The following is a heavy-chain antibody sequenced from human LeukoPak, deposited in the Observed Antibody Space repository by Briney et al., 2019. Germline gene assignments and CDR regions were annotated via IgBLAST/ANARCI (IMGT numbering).Heavy chain of an antibody. V-gene: IGHV3-20*04. CDR1: GFTFDDYG. CDR3: ARNLVLEWLSDPDIDY. CDR2: INWNGGST. Sequence: GGSLRLSCAASGFTFDDYGMRWVRQAPGKGLEWVSGINWNGGSTGYADSVKGRFTISRDNAKNSLYLQMNSLRAEDTAVYYSARNLVLEWLSDPDIDYWGQGTLVTVSS. D-gene: IGHD3-3*01. J-gene: IGHJ4*02.